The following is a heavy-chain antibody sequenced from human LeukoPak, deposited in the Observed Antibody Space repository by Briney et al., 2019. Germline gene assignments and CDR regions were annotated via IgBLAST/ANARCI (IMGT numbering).Heavy chain of an antibody. J-gene: IGHJ5*02. D-gene: IGHD2/OR15-2a*01. CDR3: AREIGYNWFDP. Sequence: ASVKVSCKASGYTFTGYYMHWVRQAPGQGLEWMGWINPNSGGTSYAQKFQGRVTMTRDTSTSTVYMELSSLRSEDTAVYYCAREIGYNWFDPWGQGTLVTVSS. CDR1: GYTFTGYY. CDR2: INPNSGGT. V-gene: IGHV1-2*02.